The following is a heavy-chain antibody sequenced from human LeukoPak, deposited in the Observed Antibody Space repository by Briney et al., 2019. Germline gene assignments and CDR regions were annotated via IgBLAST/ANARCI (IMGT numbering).Heavy chain of an antibody. D-gene: IGHD3-10*02. Sequence: SETLSLTCTVSGVSISGSSYYWGWIRQPPGKGLEWIGSIYYSGSTYYNPSLKSRVTISVDTSKNQFSLKLNSVTATDTAVYYCARHYVPWGQGTLVTVSS. J-gene: IGHJ4*02. CDR3: ARHYVP. CDR1: GVSISGSSYY. CDR2: IYYSGST. V-gene: IGHV4-39*01.